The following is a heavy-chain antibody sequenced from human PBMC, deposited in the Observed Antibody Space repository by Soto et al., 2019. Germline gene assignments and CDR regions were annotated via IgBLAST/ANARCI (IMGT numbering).Heavy chain of an antibody. Sequence: QVQLVQSGAGMKRPGASVKVSCKASGYTFSKYDVSWVRQAPGQGLEWLGLISPNSGRASYSEKFQGRVTMTTETPTTTAYLELRSLRSDDTAVYYCVRQYFDFWTDYPDFDYWGQGTLVTVSS. D-gene: IGHD3-3*01. CDR1: GYTFSKYD. CDR2: ISPNSGRA. CDR3: VRQYFDFWTDYPDFDY. V-gene: IGHV1-18*04. J-gene: IGHJ4*02.